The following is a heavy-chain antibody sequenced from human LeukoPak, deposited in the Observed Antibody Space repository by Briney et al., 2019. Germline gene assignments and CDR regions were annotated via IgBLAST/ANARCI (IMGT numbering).Heavy chain of an antibody. Sequence: GGSLRLSCAASGFTFSNHAMSWVRQTPGKGLQWVSVVSGSGRTTEYADSVKGRFTISRDNSKNTLSLQMNSLRVEDTAIYYCAKNVVVKRYIDYWGQGTLVTVSS. D-gene: IGHD2-15*01. CDR2: VSGSGRTT. V-gene: IGHV3-23*01. J-gene: IGHJ4*02. CDR1: GFTFSNHA. CDR3: AKNVVVKRYIDY.